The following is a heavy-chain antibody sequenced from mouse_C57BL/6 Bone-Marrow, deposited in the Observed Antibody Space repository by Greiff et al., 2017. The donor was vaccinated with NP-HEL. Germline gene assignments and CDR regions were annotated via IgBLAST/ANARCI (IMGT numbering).Heavy chain of an antibody. CDR2: NYPRSGNT. V-gene: IGHV1-81*01. CDR3: ARGKWLLHAY. J-gene: IGHJ3*01. Sequence: VKLQQSGAELARPGASVKLSCKASGYTFTSYGISWVKQRTGQGLEWIGENYPRSGNTYYNEKFKGKATLTADKSSSTAYMELRSLTSEDSAVYFCARGKWLLHAYWGQGTLVTVSA. D-gene: IGHD2-3*01. CDR1: GYTFTSYG.